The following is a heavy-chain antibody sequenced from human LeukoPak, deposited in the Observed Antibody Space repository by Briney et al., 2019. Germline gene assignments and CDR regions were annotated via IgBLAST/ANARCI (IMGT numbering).Heavy chain of an antibody. J-gene: IGHJ3*01. CDR3: VKDIQLST. V-gene: IGHV3-23*01. CDR1: GFPFSSHA. D-gene: IGHD5-24*01. CDR2: IGSSGGST. Sequence: GGSLRLSCVASGFPFSSHAMCWVRQAPGKGLEWVSLIGSSGGSTYYADSVKGRFTISRDNFNHTLSLQMNSLRVEDTAIYYCVKDIQLSTWGLGTMVTVSS.